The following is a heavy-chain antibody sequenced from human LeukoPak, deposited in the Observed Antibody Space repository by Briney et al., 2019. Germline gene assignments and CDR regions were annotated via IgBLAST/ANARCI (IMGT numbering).Heavy chain of an antibody. J-gene: IGHJ4*02. D-gene: IGHD5-18*01. V-gene: IGHV3-66*01. CDR2: IYSGDNT. Sequence: GGSLRLSCAASGFSFSSYTLNWVRQAPGKRLEWVSLIYSGDNTYYADSVKGRFTISRDNSKNTLYLQMNSLRAEDTAVYYCARGYGGYSYVDYFNYWGQGTLVTVSS. CDR1: GFSFSSYT. CDR3: ARGYGGYSYVDYFNY.